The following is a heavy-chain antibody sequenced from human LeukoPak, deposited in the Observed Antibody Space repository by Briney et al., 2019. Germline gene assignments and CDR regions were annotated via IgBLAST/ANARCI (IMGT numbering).Heavy chain of an antibody. D-gene: IGHD6-13*01. Sequence: PGGSLRLSCAASGFTFSSYEMNWVRQAPGKGLEWVSYISSSGSTIYYADSVKGRFTISRDNAKNSLYLQMNSLRAEDTAMYYCARGSRYISTWSRNHWFDPWGQGTLVTVSS. CDR2: ISSSGSTI. CDR3: ARGSRYISTWSRNHWFDP. J-gene: IGHJ5*02. V-gene: IGHV3-48*03. CDR1: GFTFSSYE.